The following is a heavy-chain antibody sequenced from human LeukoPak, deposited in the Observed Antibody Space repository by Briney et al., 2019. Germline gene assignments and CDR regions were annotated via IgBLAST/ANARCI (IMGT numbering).Heavy chain of an antibody. D-gene: IGHD2-15*01. J-gene: IGHJ6*02. CDR3: ARAARAVAATRGYYYYGMDV. V-gene: IGHV3-48*04. Sequence: GGSLRLSCAASGFTFSSYAMSWVRQAPGKGLEWVSYISSSGSTIYYADSVKGRFTISRDNAKNSLYLQMNSLRAEDTAVYYCARAARAVAATRGYYYYGMDVWGQGTTVTVSS. CDR2: ISSSGSTI. CDR1: GFTFSSYA.